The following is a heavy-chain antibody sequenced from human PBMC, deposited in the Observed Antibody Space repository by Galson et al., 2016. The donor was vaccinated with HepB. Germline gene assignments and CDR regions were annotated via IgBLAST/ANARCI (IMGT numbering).Heavy chain of an antibody. CDR1: GVSFSNAR. V-gene: IGHV3-48*02. CDR2: ITRSLDNM. J-gene: IGHJ4*02. Sequence: SLRLSCAASGVSFSNARMNWARQAPGKGLEWIAWITRSLDNMYYADSVKGRFTISRDNAKNSLYLEMNSQRDEDTAVYCCARDDYFRLGYWGQGPLVTVSS. CDR3: ARDDYFRLGY. D-gene: IGHD3-16*01.